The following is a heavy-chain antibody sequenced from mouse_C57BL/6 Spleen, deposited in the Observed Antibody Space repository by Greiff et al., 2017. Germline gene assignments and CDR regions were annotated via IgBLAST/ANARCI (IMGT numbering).Heavy chain of an antibody. CDR3: ARGATVVATGAMDY. CDR2: INPSSGYT. D-gene: IGHD1-1*01. V-gene: IGHV1-4*01. Sequence: QVQLQQSGAELARPGASVKMSCKASGYTFTSYTMHWVKQRPGQGLEWIGYINPSSGYTKYNQKFKDKATLTADNSASTAYMQLSSLTSEDSAVYYWARGATVVATGAMDYWGQGASATVSS. CDR1: GYTFTSYT. J-gene: IGHJ4*01.